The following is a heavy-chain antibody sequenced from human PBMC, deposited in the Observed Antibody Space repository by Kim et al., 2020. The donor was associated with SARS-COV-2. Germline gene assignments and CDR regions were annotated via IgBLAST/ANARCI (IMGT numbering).Heavy chain of an antibody. CDR1: GDSVSSNSAA. CDR2: TYYRSKWYN. V-gene: IGHV6-1*01. J-gene: IGHJ6*02. CDR3: AREAGSSFHIDYYGMDV. Sequence: SQTLSLTCAISGDSVSSNSAAWNWIRQSPSRGLEWLGRTYYRSKWYNDYAVSVKSRITINPDTSKNQFSLPLNSVTPEDTVVYYCAREAGSSFHIDYYGMDVWGQGTTVTVSS. D-gene: IGHD6-13*01.